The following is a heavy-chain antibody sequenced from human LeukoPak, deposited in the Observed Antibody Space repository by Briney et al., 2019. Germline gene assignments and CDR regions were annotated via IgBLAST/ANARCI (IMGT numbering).Heavy chain of an antibody. CDR3: ARGIYSSPSIGY. CDR1: GFTFSSYS. CDR2: ISSSSSTR. J-gene: IGHJ4*02. D-gene: IGHD6-6*01. V-gene: IGHV3-48*04. Sequence: GGSLRLSCEVSGFTFSSYSMNWVRQAPGKGLEWVSYISSSSSTRYYADSVKGRFTISRDNAKNSLSLQMNSLRAEDTAVYYCARGIYSSPSIGYWGQGTLVTVSS.